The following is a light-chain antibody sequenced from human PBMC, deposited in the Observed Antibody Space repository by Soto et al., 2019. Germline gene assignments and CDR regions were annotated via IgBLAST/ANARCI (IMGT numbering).Light chain of an antibody. CDR2: GAT. Sequence: EIVMTQSPATLSVSPGERVTLSCRASQSVSTRLAWYQHKPGQSPRPLISGATTGATGIPPRFSASGSGTDFTLTVNSLQSEDIAVYYCQQYHNWPVTFGGGTKVDI. V-gene: IGKV3-15*01. J-gene: IGKJ4*01. CDR3: QQYHNWPVT. CDR1: QSVSTR.